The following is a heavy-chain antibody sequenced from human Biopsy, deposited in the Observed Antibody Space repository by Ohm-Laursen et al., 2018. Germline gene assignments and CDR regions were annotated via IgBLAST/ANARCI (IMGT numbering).Heavy chain of an antibody. V-gene: IGHV3-33*01. D-gene: IGHD6-25*01. Sequence: SLRLSCTASGFTFSSYGMHWVRQAPGKGLEWVVVIWYDGSRQYYADSVKGRFTISRDNSKNTLYLQMNSLRAEDTAVYYCARDGAAGYGLDVWGQGTTVTVSS. CDR1: GFTFSSYG. CDR2: IWYDGSRQ. J-gene: IGHJ6*02. CDR3: ARDGAAGYGLDV.